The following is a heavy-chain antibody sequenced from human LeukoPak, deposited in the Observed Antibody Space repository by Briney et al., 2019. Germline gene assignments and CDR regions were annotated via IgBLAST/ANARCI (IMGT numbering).Heavy chain of an antibody. Sequence: GSSVKVSCKASGSTFSSYAISGVRQAPGQGLDWMGGIIPIFGTANYAQKFQGRVTITADKSTSTAYMELSSLRSEDTAVYYCASSPVRGVLDGMDVWGKGTTVTVSS. CDR1: GSTFSSYA. D-gene: IGHD3-10*01. V-gene: IGHV1-69*06. J-gene: IGHJ6*04. CDR2: IIPIFGTA. CDR3: ASSPVRGVLDGMDV.